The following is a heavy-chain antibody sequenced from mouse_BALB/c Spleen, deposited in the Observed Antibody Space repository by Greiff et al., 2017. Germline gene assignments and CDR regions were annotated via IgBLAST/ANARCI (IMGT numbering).Heavy chain of an antibody. Sequence: DVMLVESGGGLVKPGGSLKLSCAASGFTFSSYAMSWVRQTPEKRLEWVASISSGGSTYYPDSVKGRFTISRDNARNILYLQMSSLRSEDTAMYYCARGPDYDGSSYAMDYWGQGTSVTVSS. D-gene: IGHD2-4*01. CDR3: ARGPDYDGSSYAMDY. CDR2: ISSGGST. CDR1: GFTFSSYA. J-gene: IGHJ4*01. V-gene: IGHV5-6-5*01.